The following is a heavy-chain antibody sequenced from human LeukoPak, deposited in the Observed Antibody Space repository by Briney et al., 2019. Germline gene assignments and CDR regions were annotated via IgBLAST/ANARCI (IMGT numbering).Heavy chain of an antibody. J-gene: IGHJ4*02. CDR1: GFTFDDYA. CDR2: INWNGVTV. D-gene: IGHD3-9*01. Sequence: PGRSLRLSCAASGFTFDDYAMHRVRQAPGKGLEWVSGINWNGVTVGYADSVKGRFTISRDNAKNSLYLQMNSLRPEDTALYYCAKDRLEGILTGYQGGFDYWGQGTLVTVSS. V-gene: IGHV3-9*01. CDR3: AKDRLEGILTGYQGGFDY.